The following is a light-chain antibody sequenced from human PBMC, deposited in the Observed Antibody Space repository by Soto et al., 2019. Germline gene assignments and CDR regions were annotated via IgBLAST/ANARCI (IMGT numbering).Light chain of an antibody. CDR2: GAS. V-gene: IGKV3-20*01. CDR1: QSGSIH. Sequence: EIVMTQSPATLSVVPVERATLSWRASQSGSIHLAWYQQKPGQAPRLLMYGASSRATGIPDRFSGSGSGTDFTLTITRLEPEDFAVYYCQQYASSRTFGQGTKVDIK. CDR3: QQYASSRT. J-gene: IGKJ1*01.